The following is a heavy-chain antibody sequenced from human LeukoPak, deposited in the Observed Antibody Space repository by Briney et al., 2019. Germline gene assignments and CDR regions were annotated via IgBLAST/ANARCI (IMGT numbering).Heavy chain of an antibody. CDR1: GYSISSGYY. CDR3: ARYCSGGSCAPDAFDI. J-gene: IGHJ3*02. V-gene: IGHV4-38-2*01. D-gene: IGHD2-15*01. CDR2: IYHSGTT. Sequence: PSETLSLTCVVSGYSISSGYYWGWIRQPPGKGLEWIGSIYHSGTTYYNPSLKSRVTISVDTSKNQFSLKLSSVTAADTAVYYCARYCSGGSCAPDAFDIWGQGTMVTVSS.